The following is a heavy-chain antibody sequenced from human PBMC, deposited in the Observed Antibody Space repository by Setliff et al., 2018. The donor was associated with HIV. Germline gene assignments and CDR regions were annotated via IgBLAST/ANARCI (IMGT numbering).Heavy chain of an antibody. CDR1: GYTFTSYG. J-gene: IGHJ4*02. Sequence: EASEKVSCKASGYTFTSYGISWVRQAPGQGLEWMGWISAYNGNTNYAQKLQGRVTMTTDTSTSTAYMELRSLISDDTAVYYCARGGVDPRGTLLWFGELLPDYFDYWGQGTLVTSPQ. D-gene: IGHD3-10*01. CDR2: ISAYNGNT. V-gene: IGHV1-18*01. CDR3: ARGGVDPRGTLLWFGELLPDYFDY.